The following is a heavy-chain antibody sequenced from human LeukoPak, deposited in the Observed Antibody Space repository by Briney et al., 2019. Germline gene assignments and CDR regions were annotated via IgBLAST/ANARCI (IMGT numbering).Heavy chain of an antibody. Sequence: SETLSLTCTVSGGSISSSSYYWGWIRQPPGKGLEWIGNIYYSGITYYNPSLKSRVTISVDTSKNQFSLKLTSVTPADTAVYYCASRAVVVTATRPSTFDYRGQGTLVTVSS. V-gene: IGHV4-39*01. CDR1: GGSISSSSYY. CDR2: IYYSGIT. CDR3: ASRAVVVTATRPSTFDY. J-gene: IGHJ4*02. D-gene: IGHD2-21*02.